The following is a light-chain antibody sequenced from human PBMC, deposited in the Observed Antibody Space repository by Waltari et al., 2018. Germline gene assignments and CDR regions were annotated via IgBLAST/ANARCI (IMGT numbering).Light chain of an antibody. CDR3: ETGGHGTWV. V-gene: IGLV4-69*01. J-gene: IGLJ3*02. CDR2: VTSDGSH. Sequence: QLVLTQSPSASASLGASVKLTCTLSSGHSSNILAWLQQQPGKGPRYLRQVTSDGSHRKGDEIPDRFSGSSSGAERYLTISSLQSEDEADYYCETGGHGTWVFGGGTKLTVL. CDR1: SGHSSNI.